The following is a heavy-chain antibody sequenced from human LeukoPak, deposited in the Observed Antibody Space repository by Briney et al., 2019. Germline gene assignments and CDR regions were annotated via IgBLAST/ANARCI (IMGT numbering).Heavy chain of an antibody. CDR1: GYTFTSYG. Sequence: GASVKVSCKASGYTFTSYGISWVRQAPGQGLEWMGWISAYNGNTNYAQKLQGRVTMTTDTSTSTAYMELRSLRSDDTAVYYCAKIMWIRGMAPFDYWGQGTLVTVSS. J-gene: IGHJ4*02. D-gene: IGHD3-10*01. V-gene: IGHV1-18*01. CDR2: ISAYNGNT. CDR3: AKIMWIRGMAPFDY.